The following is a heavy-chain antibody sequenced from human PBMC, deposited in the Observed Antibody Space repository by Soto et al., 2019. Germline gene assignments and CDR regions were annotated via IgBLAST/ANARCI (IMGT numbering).Heavy chain of an antibody. CDR3: AISSNYYGSGSSDYYYGMDV. V-gene: IGHV5-10-1*01. Sequence: PGESLKISCKGSGYSFTSYWISWVRQMPGKGLEWMGRIDPSDSYTNYSPSFQGHVTISADKSISTAYLQWSSLKASDTAMYYCAISSNYYGSGSSDYYYGMDVWGQGTTVTVS. CDR1: GYSFTSYW. CDR2: IDPSDSYT. D-gene: IGHD3-10*01. J-gene: IGHJ6*01.